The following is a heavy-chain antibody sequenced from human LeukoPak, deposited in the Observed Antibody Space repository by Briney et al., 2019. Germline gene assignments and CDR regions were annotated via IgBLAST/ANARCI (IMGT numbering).Heavy chain of an antibody. D-gene: IGHD6-13*01. CDR1: GFTFSSTT. Sequence: GGSLRLSCVASGFTFSSTTMGWVCQAPGRGREWVSSITAIDGRTYYAVSVRGRFTISRDNSTNTVYLKLNSLRAGDTAIYYCTKDRRGPAAGTWYFDSWGQGTLVTVSS. V-gene: IGHV3-23*01. CDR2: ITAIDGRT. CDR3: TKDRRGPAAGTWYFDS. J-gene: IGHJ4*02.